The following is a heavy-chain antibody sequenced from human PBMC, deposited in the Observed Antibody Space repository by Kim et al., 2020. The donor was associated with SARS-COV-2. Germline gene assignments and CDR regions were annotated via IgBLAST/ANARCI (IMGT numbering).Heavy chain of an antibody. V-gene: IGHV3-23*01. D-gene: IGHD3-10*01. Sequence: GRFTISRDNSKNTLYLQMNSLRAEDTAVYYCAKDHYYGSGSYFIYWYFDLWGRGTLVTVSS. J-gene: IGHJ2*01. CDR3: AKDHYYGSGSYFIYWYFDL.